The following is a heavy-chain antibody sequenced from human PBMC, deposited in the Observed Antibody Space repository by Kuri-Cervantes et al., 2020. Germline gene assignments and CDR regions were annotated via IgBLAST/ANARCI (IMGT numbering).Heavy chain of an antibody. Sequence: GESLKISCAGSGFTFDMYAVSWVRQAPGKGLEWVSGISKSGGSTNYADSVKGRFTISRDNSKNTLYLQMNSLRAEDTAVYYCARGRIAAAGTLFDYWGQGTLVTVSS. V-gene: IGHV3-23*01. CDR3: ARGRIAAAGTLFDY. J-gene: IGHJ4*02. D-gene: IGHD6-13*01. CDR1: GFTFDMYA. CDR2: ISKSGGST.